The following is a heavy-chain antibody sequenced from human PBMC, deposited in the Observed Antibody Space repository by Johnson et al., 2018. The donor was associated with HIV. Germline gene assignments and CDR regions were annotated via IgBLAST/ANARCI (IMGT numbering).Heavy chain of an antibody. J-gene: IGHJ3*02. Sequence: VQLVESGGGLVQPGGSLRLSCAASGFTFSSYAMSWVRQAPGKGLEWVSAISGSGGSTYCADSLNGRFTISRDNSKNTLYLQMNSLTAGDTAVYYCARGDLAAAGNGAFDIWGQGTMVTVSS. CDR3: ARGDLAAAGNGAFDI. CDR2: ISGSGGST. D-gene: IGHD6-13*01. V-gene: IGHV3-23*04. CDR1: GFTFSSYA.